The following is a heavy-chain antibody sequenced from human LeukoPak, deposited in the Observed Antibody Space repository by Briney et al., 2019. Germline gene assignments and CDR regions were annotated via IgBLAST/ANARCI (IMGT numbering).Heavy chain of an antibody. J-gene: IGHJ4*02. Sequence: ASVKVSCKASGGTFSSYAISWVRQAPGQGLEWMGGIIPIFGTANYAQKFQGRVTITTDESTSTAYMELSSLRSEDTAVYYCARAHPHCDLFHAFDHWGQGTLVTVSS. D-gene: IGHD2-21*01. V-gene: IGHV1-69*05. CDR1: GGTFSSYA. CDR2: IIPIFGTA. CDR3: ARAHPHCDLFHAFDH.